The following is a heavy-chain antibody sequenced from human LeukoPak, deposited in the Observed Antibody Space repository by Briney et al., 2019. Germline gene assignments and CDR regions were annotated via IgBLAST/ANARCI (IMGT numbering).Heavy chain of an antibody. CDR1: GFTFSSYS. D-gene: IGHD1-26*01. V-gene: IGHV3-21*01. Sequence: PGGSLRLSCAASGFTFSSYSMNWVRQAPGKGLEWVSSISSSSSYIYYADSVKGRFTISRDNAKNSLYLQMNSLRAEDTAVYYCARDPIVGAYYFDYWGRGTLVTVSS. CDR2: ISSSSSYI. J-gene: IGHJ2*01. CDR3: ARDPIVGAYYFDY.